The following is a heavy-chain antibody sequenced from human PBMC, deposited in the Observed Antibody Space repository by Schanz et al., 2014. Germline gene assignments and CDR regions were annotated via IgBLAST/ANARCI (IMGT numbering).Heavy chain of an antibody. J-gene: IGHJ6*02. CDR1: GFTFNNVV. Sequence: VQEGEEGGGLVKPGGSLRLSCAASGFTFNNVVLNWVIPSPWKGLEWVSCITCGSTTYTYYADSVRGRFTISRDNAKSSVYLQMNSLRAEDTAVYYCAKDDTQVNGMDVWGQGTTVTVSS. CDR2: ITCGSTTYT. V-gene: IGHV3-21*01. CDR3: AKDDTQVNGMDV.